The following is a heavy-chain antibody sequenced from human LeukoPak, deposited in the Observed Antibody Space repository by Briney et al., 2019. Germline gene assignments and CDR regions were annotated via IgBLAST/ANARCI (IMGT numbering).Heavy chain of an antibody. CDR2: INHSGST. J-gene: IGHJ4*02. CDR3: ARGVKCSSTSCYGGDY. Sequence: PSETLSLTCAVYGGSFSGYYWSWIRQPPGKGLEWIGEINHSGSTNYNPSLKSRVTISVDTSKNQFSLKLSSVTAADTAVYYCARGVKCSSTSCYGGDYWGQGTLVTVSS. CDR1: GGSFSGYY. D-gene: IGHD2-2*01. V-gene: IGHV4-34*01.